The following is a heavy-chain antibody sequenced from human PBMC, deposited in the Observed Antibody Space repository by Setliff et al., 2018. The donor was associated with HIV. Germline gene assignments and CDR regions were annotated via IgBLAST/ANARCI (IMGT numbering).Heavy chain of an antibody. CDR1: GGSISSYY. Sequence: SETLSLTCTVSGGSISSYYWSWIRQPPGKGLDWIGNIYYIGNTDYNPSLKSRVTISIDTSKNQFSLKLSSVTAADPAIYYCARVPRITTLRNAFDIWGQGTMVTVSS. CDR3: ARVPRITTLRNAFDI. J-gene: IGHJ3*02. V-gene: IGHV4-59*06. D-gene: IGHD3-3*01. CDR2: IYYIGNT.